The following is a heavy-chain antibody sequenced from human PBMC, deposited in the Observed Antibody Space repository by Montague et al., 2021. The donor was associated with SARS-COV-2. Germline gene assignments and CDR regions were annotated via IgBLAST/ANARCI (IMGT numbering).Heavy chain of an antibody. D-gene: IGHD3-10*01. CDR3: AREISGPDYFDY. CDR1: GGPLRRSYYY. Sequence: SETLFLTCSVSGGPLRRSYYYWAWIRQPPGRGLEWIGYIYYSGSTNYNPSLESRVTISADTSKNHFSLKLRSVTAADTAVYYCAREISGPDYFDYWGQGTLVTVSS. CDR2: IYYSGST. V-gene: IGHV4-61*03. J-gene: IGHJ4*02.